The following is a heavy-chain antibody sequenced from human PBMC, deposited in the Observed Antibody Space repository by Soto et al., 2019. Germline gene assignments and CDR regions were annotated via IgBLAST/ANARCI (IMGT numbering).Heavy chain of an antibody. V-gene: IGHV3-72*01. CDR1: GFTFSDHY. CDR2: SKNKADSYTT. Sequence: EVQLVESGGGLVQPGGSLRLSCAASGFTFSDHYMDWLSQAPGKGLEWVGRSKNKADSYTTEYAASVKGRFSISRDGSKNSLFLQMNSLKTEDTAVYYCTVWGSGNDFGAAWGQGILVTVSS. J-gene: IGHJ4*02. CDR3: TVWGSGNDFGAA. D-gene: IGHD3-10*01.